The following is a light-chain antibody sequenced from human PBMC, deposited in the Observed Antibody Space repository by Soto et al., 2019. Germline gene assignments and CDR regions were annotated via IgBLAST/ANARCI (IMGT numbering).Light chain of an antibody. V-gene: IGLV2-14*03. CDR2: HVT. Sequence: QSALTQPASVSGAPRQSITSSCTGTSSDSGYYNYVSGFQQHPGKAPKLIISHVTNRPSGISTRFSGSKSGNTAPLTISGPKAEDEALYYRSSNKIGATYVFGTAT. J-gene: IGLJ1*01. CDR3: SSNKIGATYV. CDR1: SSDSGYYNY.